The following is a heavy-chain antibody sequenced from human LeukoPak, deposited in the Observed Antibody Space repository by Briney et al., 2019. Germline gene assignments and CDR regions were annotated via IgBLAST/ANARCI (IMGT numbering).Heavy chain of an antibody. CDR2: INHSGST. D-gene: IGHD3-22*01. V-gene: IGHV4-34*01. Sequence: SETLSLTCAVYGGSFSGYYWSWIRRPPGKGLEWIGEINHSGSTNYNPSLKSRVTISVDTSKNQFSLKLSSVTAADTAVYYCARGYYDSSGYYCGFDYWGQGTLVTVSS. CDR1: GGSFSGYY. J-gene: IGHJ4*02. CDR3: ARGYYDSSGYYCGFDY.